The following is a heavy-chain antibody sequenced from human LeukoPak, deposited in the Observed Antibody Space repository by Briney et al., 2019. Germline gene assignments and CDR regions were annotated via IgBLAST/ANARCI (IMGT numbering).Heavy chain of an antibody. D-gene: IGHD2-2*01. CDR1: GYTFTSYY. J-gene: IGHJ3*02. CDR3: ARAGDIVVVPAAIEAFDI. Sequence: ASVKVSCKASGYTFTSYYMHWVRQAPGQGLEWMGIINPSGGSTSYAQKFQGRVTMTRDTSTSTVYMEPSSLRSEDTAVYYCARAGDIVVVPAAIEAFDIWGQGTMVTVSS. V-gene: IGHV1-46*01. CDR2: INPSGGST.